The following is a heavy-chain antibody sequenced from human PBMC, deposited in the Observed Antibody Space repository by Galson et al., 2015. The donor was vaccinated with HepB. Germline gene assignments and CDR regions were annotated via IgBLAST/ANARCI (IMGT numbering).Heavy chain of an antibody. CDR2: ISGSGGST. Sequence: SLRLSCAASGFTFSRYAMSWVRQAPGKGLEWVSAISGSGGSTYYADSVKGRFTISRDNSKNTLYLQMNSLRAEDTAVYYCAKDRNDYVWGSYLDYWGQGTLVTVSS. V-gene: IGHV3-23*01. D-gene: IGHD3-16*02. CDR3: AKDRNDYVWGSYLDY. J-gene: IGHJ4*02. CDR1: GFTFSRYA.